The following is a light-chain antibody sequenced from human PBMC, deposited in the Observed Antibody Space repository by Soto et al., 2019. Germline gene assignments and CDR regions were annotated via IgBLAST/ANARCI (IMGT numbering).Light chain of an antibody. Sequence: DIQMTQSPSTLSASVGDRITITGRASQGVSAGVAWYQQKPGKAPKVVIYDASSLESGVPSRFAGSRSGTEFTLTINSLQPDDSATYYCQQYNNFPGTFGQGTTVEIK. CDR2: DAS. V-gene: IGKV1-5*01. CDR1: QGVSAG. CDR3: QQYNNFPGT. J-gene: IGKJ1*01.